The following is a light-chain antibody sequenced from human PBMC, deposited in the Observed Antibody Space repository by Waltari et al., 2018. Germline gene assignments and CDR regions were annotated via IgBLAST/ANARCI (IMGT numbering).Light chain of an antibody. Sequence: QSALTQPASVSGSPGQSITISCTGTTSDLGGYNYVSWYQQHPGKAPKLMIYDVSSRPSGLSNRFSGYKSGNTASLTISGLQAEDEADYYCSSFTSSSTWVFGGGTKLTVL. CDR1: TSDLGGYNY. CDR2: DVS. V-gene: IGLV2-14*01. J-gene: IGLJ3*02. CDR3: SSFTSSSTWV.